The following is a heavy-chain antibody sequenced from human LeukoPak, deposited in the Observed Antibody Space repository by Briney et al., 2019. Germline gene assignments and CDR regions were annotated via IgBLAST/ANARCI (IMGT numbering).Heavy chain of an antibody. Sequence: ASVKVSCKASGGTFSSYGISWVRQAPGQGLEWMGWISAYNGNTNYAQKLQGRVTMTTDTSTSTAYMELRSLRSDDTAVYYCASTSPQLYYFDYWGQGTLVTVSS. CDR2: ISAYNGNT. J-gene: IGHJ4*02. CDR1: GGTFSSYG. CDR3: ASTSPQLYYFDY. D-gene: IGHD2-2*01. V-gene: IGHV1-18*01.